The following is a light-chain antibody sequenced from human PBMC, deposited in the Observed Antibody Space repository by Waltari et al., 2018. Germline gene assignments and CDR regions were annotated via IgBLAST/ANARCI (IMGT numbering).Light chain of an antibody. CDR3: QQDDISPLA. CDR1: QTVRTTY. CDR2: GAA. J-gene: IGKJ4*01. V-gene: IGKV3-20*01. Sequence: EIVLTQSPGTLSLSPGGRATLSCRASQTVRTTYLAWYQQKPGQAPTLLIYGAASRATGIPDRFSGSGSGTDFSRTISSREPEDFAVYYCQQDDISPLAFGGGT.